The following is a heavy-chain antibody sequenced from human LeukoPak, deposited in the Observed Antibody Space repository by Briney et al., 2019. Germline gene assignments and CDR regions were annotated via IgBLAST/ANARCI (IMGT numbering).Heavy chain of an antibody. CDR1: GGSISSYY. D-gene: IGHD6-13*01. CDR2: IYYSGST. CDR3: ARGLRIAALPYYYYYMDV. V-gene: IGHV4-59*01. Sequence: SETLSLTCTVSGGSISSYYWSWIRQPPGKGLEWIGYIYYSGSTNYNPSLKSRVAISVDTSKNQFSLKLSSVTAADTAVYYCARGLRIAALPYYYYYMDVWGKGTTVTVSS. J-gene: IGHJ6*03.